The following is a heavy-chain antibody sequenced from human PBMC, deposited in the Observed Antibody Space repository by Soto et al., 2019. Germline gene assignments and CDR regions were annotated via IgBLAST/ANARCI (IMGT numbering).Heavy chain of an antibody. J-gene: IGHJ6*02. CDR2: IYYSGTT. D-gene: IGHD4-4*01. CDR3: ARKYCTTTACQAHGIDV. Sequence: SETLSLTCTVSGGSVGSGSYYWTWIRQPPGKGLEWLGYIYYSGTTNYNPPLKSRITISVDTSGNQFSLKLSSVTAADTAVYFCARKYCTTTACQAHGIDVWGQGTTVTVSS. V-gene: IGHV4-61*01. CDR1: GGSVGSGSYY.